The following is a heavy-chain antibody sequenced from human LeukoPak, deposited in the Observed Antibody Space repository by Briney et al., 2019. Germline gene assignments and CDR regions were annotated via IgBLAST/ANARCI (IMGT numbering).Heavy chain of an antibody. Sequence: PGGSLRLSCAASGFTFREYYMSWIRQAPGKGLEWVSYISSSSSYTNYADSVKGRFTISRDNAKNSLYLQMNSLRAEDTAVYYCAGSLAARDAFDPWGQGTLVTVSS. CDR2: ISSSSSYT. D-gene: IGHD2-15*01. J-gene: IGHJ5*02. CDR3: AGSLAARDAFDP. CDR1: GFTFREYY. V-gene: IGHV3-11*03.